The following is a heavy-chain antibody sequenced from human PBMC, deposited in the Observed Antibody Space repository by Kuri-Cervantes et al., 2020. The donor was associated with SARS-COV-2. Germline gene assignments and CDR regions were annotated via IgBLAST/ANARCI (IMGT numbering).Heavy chain of an antibody. CDR1: GLTFSSYS. Sequence: GESLKISCAASGLTFSSYSMNWVRQAPGKGLEWVSSISSSSYIYYADSVKGRFTISRDNAKNSLYLQMNSLRAEDTAVYYCAKAVRRIAAARYDFDYWGQGTLVTVSS. V-gene: IGHV3-21*04. CDR3: AKAVRRIAAARYDFDY. CDR2: ISSSSYI. J-gene: IGHJ4*02. D-gene: IGHD6-13*01.